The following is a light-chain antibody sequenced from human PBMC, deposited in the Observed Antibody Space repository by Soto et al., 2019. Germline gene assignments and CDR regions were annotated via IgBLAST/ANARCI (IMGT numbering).Light chain of an antibody. Sequence: EIVLTQSPGTLSLSPGERATLSCRASQSVSNNYLAWYQQKPGQAPRLLIYGACNRGTGIPDRFSGSGSGTDFTLTISRRAPEDFAVYYWQQYGSSGTFGQGTKVEIK. CDR1: QSVSNNY. CDR2: GAC. J-gene: IGKJ1*01. CDR3: QQYGSSGT. V-gene: IGKV3-20*01.